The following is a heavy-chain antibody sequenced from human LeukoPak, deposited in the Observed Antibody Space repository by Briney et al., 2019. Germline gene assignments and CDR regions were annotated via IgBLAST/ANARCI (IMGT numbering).Heavy chain of an antibody. CDR1: GFTFSDYW. D-gene: IGHD3-10*01. CDR3: ARIPIGFGELGNY. J-gene: IGHJ4*02. CDR2: INSDGSTT. V-gene: IGHV3-74*01. Sequence: RPGGSLRLSCAASGFTFSDYWMHWVRHAPGKGLVWVSGINSDGSTTNYADSVKGRFTISRDNAKNTLYLQMNSLRAEDTAVYHCARIPIGFGELGNYWGQGTLVTVSS.